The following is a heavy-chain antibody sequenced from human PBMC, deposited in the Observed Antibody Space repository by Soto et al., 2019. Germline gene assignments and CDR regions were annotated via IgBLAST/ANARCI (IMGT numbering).Heavy chain of an antibody. CDR3: ARLVAITGLFEY. V-gene: IGHV3-74*01. CDR1: GFTFSDEW. Sequence: GGSLRLSCATSGFTFSDEWMHWVRQAPGKGLVWVSRINKDGSYKNYADFVEGRFTISRDDARSELYLQMDRLRAEDTAVYYCARLVAITGLFEYWGQGTLVTVSS. CDR2: INKDGSYK. J-gene: IGHJ4*02. D-gene: IGHD1-20*01.